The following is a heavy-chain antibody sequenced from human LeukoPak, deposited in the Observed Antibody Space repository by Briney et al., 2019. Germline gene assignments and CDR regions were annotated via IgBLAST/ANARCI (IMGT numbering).Heavy chain of an antibody. V-gene: IGHV4-61*09. Sequence: PSETLSLTCTVSGGSISSGSYYWSWIRQPAGKGLEWIGHIYTSGSTNYNPSLKSRVTISVDTSKNQFSLKLSSGTAADTAVYYCARLINRRWLFRYYFDYWGQGTLVTVSS. D-gene: IGHD3-22*01. CDR1: GGSISSGSYY. CDR2: IYTSGST. J-gene: IGHJ4*02. CDR3: ARLINRRWLFRYYFDY.